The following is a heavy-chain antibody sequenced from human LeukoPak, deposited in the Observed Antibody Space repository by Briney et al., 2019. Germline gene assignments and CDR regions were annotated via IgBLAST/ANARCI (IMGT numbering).Heavy chain of an antibody. CDR1: GLTVTNAW. V-gene: IGHV3-15*04. Sequence: GGSLRLSCAASGLTVTNAWMNWVRQAPGKGLEWVGRIASKTDGGTTDYAAPVKGRFTISRDDSKNTLFLQMNSLKTEDTAVYYCTTGIRGYCGQGTLVTVSS. CDR3: TTGIRGY. CDR2: IASKTDGGTT. J-gene: IGHJ4*02.